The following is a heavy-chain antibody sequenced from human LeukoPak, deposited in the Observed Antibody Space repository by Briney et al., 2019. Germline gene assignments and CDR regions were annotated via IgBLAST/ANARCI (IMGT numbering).Heavy chain of an antibody. D-gene: IGHD5-24*01. V-gene: IGHV4-59*01. Sequence: SETLSLTCTVSGGSMSPYHWGWIRQPPGKGLEWIGYIYYSGSTNYNPSLKSRVTISVDTSKNQFSLKLSSVTAADTAVYYCARTNRDGHFDYWGQGTLVTVSS. CDR1: GGSMSPYH. CDR2: IYYSGST. J-gene: IGHJ4*02. CDR3: ARTNRDGHFDY.